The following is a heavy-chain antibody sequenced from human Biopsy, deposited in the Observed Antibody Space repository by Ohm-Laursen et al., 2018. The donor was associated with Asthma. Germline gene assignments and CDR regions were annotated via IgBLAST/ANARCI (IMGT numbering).Heavy chain of an antibody. CDR3: ASRGGDFWSGYYMDY. CDR2: ISFDGRYE. Sequence: SLRLSCAASGFSFGSFGMHWVRQVPGKGPEWVALISFDGRYEYYADSVKGRFSISRDNPMKRLYLQMSSLTAEDTAVYYCASRGGDFWSGYYMDYWGQGTLVTVSS. CDR1: GFSFGSFG. J-gene: IGHJ4*02. V-gene: IGHV3-30*03. D-gene: IGHD3-3*01.